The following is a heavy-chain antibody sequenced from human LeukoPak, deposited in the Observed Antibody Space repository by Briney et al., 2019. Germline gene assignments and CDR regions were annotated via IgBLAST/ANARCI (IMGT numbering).Heavy chain of an antibody. Sequence: GGSLRLSCAASGFIFNSFAMSWVRQAPGKGLEWVSVISGSGGSTNYADSVKGRFTISRENSKNTLYLQVNSLRAEDTAVYYCAKGVKWLRSDYFDYWGQGTLVTVSA. CDR1: GFIFNSFA. CDR2: ISGSGGST. CDR3: AKGVKWLRSDYFDY. D-gene: IGHD5-12*01. J-gene: IGHJ4*02. V-gene: IGHV3-23*01.